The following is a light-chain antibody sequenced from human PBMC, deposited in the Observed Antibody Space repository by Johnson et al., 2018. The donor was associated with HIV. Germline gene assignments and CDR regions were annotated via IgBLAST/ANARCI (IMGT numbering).Light chain of an antibody. Sequence: QSVLTQPPSVSAAPGQKVTISCSGSSSNIGNNYVSWYQQLPGTAPKLLIYDNNKRPSGIPDRFSGSKSGTSAPLAITGLQTGDEADYYCGTWDSSLSAVYVFGTGTKVTVL. V-gene: IGLV1-51*01. J-gene: IGLJ1*01. CDR3: GTWDSSLSAVYV. CDR2: DNN. CDR1: SSNIGNNY.